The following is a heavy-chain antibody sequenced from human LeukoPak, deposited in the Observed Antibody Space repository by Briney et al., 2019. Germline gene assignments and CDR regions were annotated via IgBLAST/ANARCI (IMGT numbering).Heavy chain of an antibody. D-gene: IGHD1-14*01. CDR3: ARAKGLRPVFDY. Sequence: SETLSLTCTVSGYSISSGYYWAWIRQPPGKGLEWIGSIYPSGSTYYNPSLKSRVTISVDTSKNQFSLKLSPVTAADTAVYYCARAKGLRPVFDYWGQGTLVTVSS. CDR2: IYPSGST. CDR1: GYSISSGYY. J-gene: IGHJ4*02. V-gene: IGHV4-38-2*02.